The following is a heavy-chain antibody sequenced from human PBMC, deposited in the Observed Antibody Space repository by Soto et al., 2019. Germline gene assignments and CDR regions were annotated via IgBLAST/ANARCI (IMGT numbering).Heavy chain of an antibody. CDR3: ARRYGGNFDY. CDR1: GGSITSDSYY. D-gene: IGHD1-26*01. CDR2: IYYSGIT. Sequence: SETLSLTCTVSGGSITSDSYYWGWIRQPPGRGLEWIGSIYYSGITYYNPSLKSRVTISVDTSKNQFSLKLTSVTAADTAVYYCARRYGGNFDYWGQGTLVTVSS. J-gene: IGHJ4*02. V-gene: IGHV4-39*07.